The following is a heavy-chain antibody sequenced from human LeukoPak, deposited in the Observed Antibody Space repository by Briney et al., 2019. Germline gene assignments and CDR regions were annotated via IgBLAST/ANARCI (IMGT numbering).Heavy chain of an antibody. CDR3: SLDNPAGWVL. V-gene: IGHV1-46*03. CDR2: INPSGGST. D-gene: IGHD1-14*01. J-gene: IGHJ3*01. CDR1: RYTFTSYF. Sequence: ASVKVSCKASRYTFTSYFMHWVRQATGQGLEWMGIINPSGGSTSYAQKFQGRVTMTRDASTSTVYMELSSLRSEDTAVYYCSLDNPAGWVLWSEGTMVTVSS.